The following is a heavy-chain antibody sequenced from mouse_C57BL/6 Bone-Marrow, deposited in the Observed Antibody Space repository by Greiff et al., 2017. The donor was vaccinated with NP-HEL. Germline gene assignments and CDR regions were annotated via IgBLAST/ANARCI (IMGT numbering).Heavy chain of an antibody. V-gene: IGHV1-52*01. J-gene: IGHJ1*03. CDR2: IDPSDSGT. Sequence: QVQLQQPGAELVRPGTSVKLSCKASGYTFTSYWMHWVKQRPIQGLEWIGNIDPSDSGTHYNQKFKDKATLTVAKSSSTAYMQLSSLTSEDSAVYYYARAWYFDVWGTGTTVTVSS. CDR1: GYTFTSYW. CDR3: ARAWYFDV.